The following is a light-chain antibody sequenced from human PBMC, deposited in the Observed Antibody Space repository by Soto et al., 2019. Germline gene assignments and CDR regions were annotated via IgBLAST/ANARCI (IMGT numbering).Light chain of an antibody. CDR3: QQRSNWPRT. CDR2: DVS. CDR1: QTIRNY. J-gene: IGKJ1*01. V-gene: IGKV3-11*01. Sequence: IVLTQSPATLSLSPGKRATLSCRAIQTIRNYLIWYQQKPGQAPRLLIYDVSNRTTGIPARFSGSGSGTDVTLTISRLAPEDFAVYYCQQRSNWPRTFGEATKVEIK.